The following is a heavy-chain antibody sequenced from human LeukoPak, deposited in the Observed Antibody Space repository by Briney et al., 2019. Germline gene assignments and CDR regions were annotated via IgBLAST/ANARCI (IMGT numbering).Heavy chain of an antibody. D-gene: IGHD6-13*01. J-gene: IGHJ5*02. CDR3: ASFSSSWTNWFDP. V-gene: IGHV3-7*01. CDR1: GFTFSSCW. Sequence: GGSLRLSCAASGFTFSSCWMSWVRQAPGKGLEWVANIKQDGSEKYYVDSVKGRFTISRDNAKNSLYLQMNSLRAEDTAVYYCASFSSSWTNWFDPWGQGTLVTVSS. CDR2: IKQDGSEK.